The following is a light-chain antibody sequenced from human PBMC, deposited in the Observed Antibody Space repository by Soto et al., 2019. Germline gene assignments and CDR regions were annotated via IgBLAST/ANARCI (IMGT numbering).Light chain of an antibody. CDR1: SSDVGGYDY. Sequence: QSVLTQPPSASGSSGQSVTISCTGTSSDVGGYDYVSWYQQHPGKVPKLMIYEVNKRPSGVPDRFSGSKSGNTASLTVSGLQAEDEADYYCSSYAGGNTHYVFGSGTKVTVL. V-gene: IGLV2-8*01. CDR3: SSYAGGNTHYV. J-gene: IGLJ1*01. CDR2: EVN.